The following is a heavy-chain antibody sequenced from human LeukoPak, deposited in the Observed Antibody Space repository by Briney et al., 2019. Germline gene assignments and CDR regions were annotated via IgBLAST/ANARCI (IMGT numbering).Heavy chain of an antibody. CDR3: ARGVDYYDSSGTIDY. CDR1: GFTFSGSA. J-gene: IGHJ4*02. D-gene: IGHD3-22*01. V-gene: IGHV3-33*08. CDR2: VWYDGSNK. Sequence: GGSLRLSCAASGFTFSGSAMHWVRQAPGKGLEWVAVVWYDGSNKYYADSVKGRFTISRDNSKNTLYLQMNSLRAEDTAVYYCARGVDYYDSSGTIDYWGQGTLVTVSS.